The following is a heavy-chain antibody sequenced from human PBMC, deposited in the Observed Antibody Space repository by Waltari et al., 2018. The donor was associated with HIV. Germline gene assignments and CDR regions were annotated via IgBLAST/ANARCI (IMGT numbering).Heavy chain of an antibody. D-gene: IGHD2-2*01. CDR3: VRDDPGYEPIDY. CDR2: ISRDNRES. CDR1: GFTFTKYT. J-gene: IGHJ4*02. V-gene: IGHV3-21*02. Sequence: VRLMESGGGLVEPGGSLTSSCADSGFTFTKYTMNWIRHIPGKGLEWLASISRDNRESYFIDSIKGRFTISRDNAANSVFLHMDRLRVDDTARYFCVRDDPGYEPIDYWGRGTLVTVSS.